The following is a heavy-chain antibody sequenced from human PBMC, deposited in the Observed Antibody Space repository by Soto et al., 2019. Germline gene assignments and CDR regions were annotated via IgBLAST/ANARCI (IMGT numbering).Heavy chain of an antibody. CDR3: AKFGMATTKRSPPYYIDY. V-gene: IGHV3-23*01. CDR1: GFTFSSYA. J-gene: IGHJ4*02. CDR2: ISGSGGGT. D-gene: IGHD1-1*01. Sequence: GGSLRLSCAASGFTFSSYAMSWVRQAPGKGLEWVSSISGSGGGTYYADSVKGRFTFSRDNSKNTLYLQMNSLRAEDTAVYYCAKFGMATTKRSPPYYIDYWGKGALVT.